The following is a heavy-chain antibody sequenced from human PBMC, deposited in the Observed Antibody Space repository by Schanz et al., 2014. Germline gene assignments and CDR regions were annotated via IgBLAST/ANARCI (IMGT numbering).Heavy chain of an antibody. Sequence: EVELVESGGGLVQPGGSLRLSCAASGFSFSDHAMDWVRQAAGKGLEWVANIKEDGSVKDYVDSVKGRFTISRDNAKNSLYLQMTSLRAEDTAVYYCAKGRFGELSAFDIWGQGTMVTVSS. V-gene: IGHV3-7*03. D-gene: IGHD3-10*01. CDR2: IKEDGSVK. CDR3: AKGRFGELSAFDI. CDR1: GFSFSDHA. J-gene: IGHJ3*02.